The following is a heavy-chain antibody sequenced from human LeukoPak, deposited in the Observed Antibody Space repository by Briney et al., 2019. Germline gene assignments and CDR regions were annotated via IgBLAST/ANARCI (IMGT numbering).Heavy chain of an antibody. CDR1: GGSIITSTYY. Sequence: PSETLSLTCTVSGGSIITSTYYWGWIRQPPGKGLEWIGSIYYSGTTSYNPSLKSRVTISVDTSKNQFSLKLTSVTAADTAVYYCARQYNSGSFDPWGQGTLVTVSS. CDR2: IYYSGTT. J-gene: IGHJ5*02. V-gene: IGHV4-39*01. D-gene: IGHD6-19*01. CDR3: ARQYNSGSFDP.